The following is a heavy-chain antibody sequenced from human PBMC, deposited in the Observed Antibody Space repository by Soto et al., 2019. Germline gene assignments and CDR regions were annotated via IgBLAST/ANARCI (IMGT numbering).Heavy chain of an antibody. CDR2: IRWNSGSM. V-gene: IGHV3-9*01. CDR1: GFTFDDYA. D-gene: IGHD5-18*01. Sequence: EVQLVESGGGLVQPGRSLRLSCAASGFTFDDYAMHWVRQAPGKGLEWVSGIRWNSGSMGYADSVKGRFTISRDNAKNSLYLQMNSLRAEDTALYYCAKAVGSYGNFDYWGQGTLVTVSS. J-gene: IGHJ4*02. CDR3: AKAVGSYGNFDY.